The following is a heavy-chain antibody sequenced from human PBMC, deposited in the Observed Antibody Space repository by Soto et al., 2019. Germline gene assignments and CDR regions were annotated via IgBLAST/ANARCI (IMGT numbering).Heavy chain of an antibody. J-gene: IGHJ4*02. V-gene: IGHV3-30-3*01. CDR3: ARSGGPIAYYFDY. CDR1: GFTFSSYA. D-gene: IGHD2-15*01. CDR2: ISYDGSNK. Sequence: PGGSLRLSCAASGFTFSSYAMHWVRQAPGKGLEWVAVISYDGSNKYYADSVKGRFTISRDNSKNTLYLQMNSLRAEDTAVYYCARSGGPIAYYFDYWGQGTLVTVSS.